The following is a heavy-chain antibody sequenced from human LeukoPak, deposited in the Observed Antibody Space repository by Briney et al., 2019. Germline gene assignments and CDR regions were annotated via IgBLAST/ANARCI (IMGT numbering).Heavy chain of an antibody. CDR2: IYSGGRT. CDR3: ARNTVNDALDS. Sequence: GGSLRLSCAASGFTVSSNYMSWVRQAPGKGLEWVSVIYSGGRTYYADSVKGRFTISRDNSKNTLYLQMNSLRAEDTAVYYCARNTVNDALDSWGQGTMVTVSS. J-gene: IGHJ3*02. D-gene: IGHD4-17*01. V-gene: IGHV3-66*01. CDR1: GFTVSSNY.